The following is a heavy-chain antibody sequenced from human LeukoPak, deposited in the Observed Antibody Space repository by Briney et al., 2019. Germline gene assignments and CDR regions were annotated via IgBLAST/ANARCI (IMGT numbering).Heavy chain of an antibody. Sequence: PGGSLRLSCAASGFTLSSYEMNWVRLAPGKGLEWVAVISYDGSNKYYGDSVKGRFSISRDNSKNTLYVQMNSLRAEDTAVYYCAKDGSHRGSSGFDYWGQGTLVTVSS. V-gene: IGHV3-30*18. D-gene: IGHD6-19*01. CDR1: GFTLSSYE. CDR3: AKDGSHRGSSGFDY. CDR2: ISYDGSNK. J-gene: IGHJ4*02.